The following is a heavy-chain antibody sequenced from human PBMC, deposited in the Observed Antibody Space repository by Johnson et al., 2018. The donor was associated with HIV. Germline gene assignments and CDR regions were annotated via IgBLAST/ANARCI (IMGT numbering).Heavy chain of an antibody. CDR2: IRYDGSNK. CDR3: AKDTRAAAALGAFDI. V-gene: IGHV3-30*02. Sequence: QVQLVESGGGVVQPGGSLRLSCAASGFTFSSYGMHWVRQAPGKGLEWVAFIRYDGSNKYYADSVKGRFTISRDNSKNTLYLQMNSLGAEATAWYYCAKDTRAAAALGAFDIWGQGTMVTVSS. CDR1: GFTFSSYG. D-gene: IGHD6-13*01. J-gene: IGHJ3*02.